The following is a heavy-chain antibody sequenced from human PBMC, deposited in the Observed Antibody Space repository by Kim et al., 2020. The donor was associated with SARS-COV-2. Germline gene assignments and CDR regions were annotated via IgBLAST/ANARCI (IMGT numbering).Heavy chain of an antibody. CDR3: AKDLVAGVGY. J-gene: IGHJ4*02. Sequence: GGSLRLSCAASGFTFSSYGMHWVRQAPGKGLEWVAVISYDGSNKYYADSVKGRFTISRDNSKNTLYLQMNSLRAEDTAVYYCAKDLVAGVGYWGQGTLVTVSS. D-gene: IGHD2-8*02. V-gene: IGHV3-30*18. CDR1: GFTFSSYG. CDR2: ISYDGSNK.